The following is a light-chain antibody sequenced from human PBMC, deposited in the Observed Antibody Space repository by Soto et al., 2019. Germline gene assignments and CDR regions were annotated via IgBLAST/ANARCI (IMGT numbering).Light chain of an antibody. CDR1: SSDVGGYNY. J-gene: IGLJ2*01. CDR3: ASFTRSVTVV. CDR2: DVN. Sequence: QSALTQPASVSGSPGQSITISCAGTSSDVGGYNYVSWYQQHPGKVPRLIISDVNKRPSGVSDRFSGSKSGNTASLTISGLQAEDEAYYYCASFTRSVTVVFGGGTKLTVL. V-gene: IGLV2-14*03.